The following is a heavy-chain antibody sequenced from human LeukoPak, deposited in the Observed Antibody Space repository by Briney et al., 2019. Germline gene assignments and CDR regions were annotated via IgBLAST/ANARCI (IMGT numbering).Heavy chain of an antibody. CDR3: AKGIAVHYYYYMDV. CDR2: ISGSGGST. Sequence: GGSLRLSCAASGYTFSSYAMSWVRQAPGKGLEWVSAISGSGGSTYYADSVKGRFTISRDNSKNTLCLQMNSLRAEDTAVYYCAKGIAVHYYYYMDVWGKGTTVTVSS. CDR1: GYTFSSYA. D-gene: IGHD6-19*01. V-gene: IGHV3-23*01. J-gene: IGHJ6*03.